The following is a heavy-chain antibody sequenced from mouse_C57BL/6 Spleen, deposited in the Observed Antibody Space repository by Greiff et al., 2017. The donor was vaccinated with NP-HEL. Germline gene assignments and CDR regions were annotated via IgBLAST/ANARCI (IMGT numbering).Heavy chain of an antibody. CDR1: GYSFTGYF. D-gene: IGHD2-4*01. CDR2: INPYNGDT. V-gene: IGHV1-20*01. J-gene: IGHJ4*01. Sequence: EVQLQQSGPELVKPGASVKISCKASGYSFTGYFMNWVMQSHGKSLEWIGRINPYNGDTFYNQKFKGKATLTVDKSSSTAHMELRSLTSEDSAVYYCARVIYYDYDVPYYYAMDYWGQGTSVTVSS. CDR3: ARVIYYDYDVPYYYAMDY.